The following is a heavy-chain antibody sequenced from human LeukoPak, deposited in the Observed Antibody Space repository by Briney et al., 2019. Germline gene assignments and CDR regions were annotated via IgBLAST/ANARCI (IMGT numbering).Heavy chain of an antibody. CDR3: ARDPGYSAFDY. CDR1: GFTFTSYW. CDR2: INEDGSLK. V-gene: IGHV3-7*01. J-gene: IGHJ4*02. D-gene: IGHD5-12*01. Sequence: GGSLRLSCAASGFTFTSYWMTWVRLVPGKGLEFVANINEDGSLKNHADSVKGRFTISRDNGENSVYLQVNSLSVDDTAVYYCARDPGYSAFDYWGQGVLVTVS.